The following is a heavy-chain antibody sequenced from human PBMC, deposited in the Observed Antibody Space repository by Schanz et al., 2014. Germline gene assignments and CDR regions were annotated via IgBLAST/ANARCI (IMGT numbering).Heavy chain of an antibody. D-gene: IGHD4-17*01. V-gene: IGHV3-21*01. J-gene: IGHJ6*03. Sequence: EQLVESGGGLVKPGGSLRLSCAASGFTFSSYAMTWVRQAPGKGLEWVSSISSSGSYIHYADSVKGRFTISRDNSRNTLYLQMNSLRTEDTAVYYCARDGDRFYHNYYMDVWGKGTTVTVSS. CDR2: ISSSGSYI. CDR3: ARDGDRFYHNYYMDV. CDR1: GFTFSSYA.